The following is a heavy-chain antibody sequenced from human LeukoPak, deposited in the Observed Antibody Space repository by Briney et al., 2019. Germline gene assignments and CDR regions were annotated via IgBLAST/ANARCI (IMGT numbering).Heavy chain of an antibody. J-gene: IGHJ4*02. V-gene: IGHV7-4-1*02. CDR3: ARVVGCGGDCYSGISDY. CDR1: GYTFTSYA. Sequence: ASVKVSCKASGYTFTSYAMNWVRQAPGQGLEWMGRINTNTGNPTYAQGFTGRFVFSLDTSVSTAYLQISSLKAGDTAVYYCARVVGCGGDCYSGISDYWGQGTLVTVSS. D-gene: IGHD2-21*02. CDR2: INTNTGNP.